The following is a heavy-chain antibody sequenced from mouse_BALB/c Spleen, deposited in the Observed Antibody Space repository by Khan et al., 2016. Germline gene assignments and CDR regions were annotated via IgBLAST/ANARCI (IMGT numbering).Heavy chain of an antibody. V-gene: IGHV3-8*02. J-gene: IGHJ2*01. D-gene: IGHD3-2*01. CDR3: ASYDSSGSCFDY. CDR1: GDSITSGY. CDR2: ISYSGST. Sequence: EVQLQESGPSLVKPSQTLSLTCSVTGDSITSGYWNWIRKFPGNKLEYMGYISYSGSTYYNPSLKSRISITRDTSKNQYYLQLNSVTTEDTVTYYCASYDSSGSCFDYWGQGTTLTVSS.